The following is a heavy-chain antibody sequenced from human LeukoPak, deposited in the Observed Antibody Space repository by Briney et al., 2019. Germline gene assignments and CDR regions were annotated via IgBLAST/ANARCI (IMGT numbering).Heavy chain of an antibody. CDR3: ARDSSYYGSGSFSD. CDR1: GFTFSSYE. CDR2: ISSSGSTI. V-gene: IGHV3-48*03. Sequence: GGSLRLSCAAPGFTFSSYEMNWVRQAPGKGLEWLSYISSSGSTIYYADSVKGRFTISRDNAKNSLYLQMNSLRAEDTAVYYCARDSSYYGSGSFSDWGQGTLVTVSS. D-gene: IGHD3-10*01. J-gene: IGHJ4*02.